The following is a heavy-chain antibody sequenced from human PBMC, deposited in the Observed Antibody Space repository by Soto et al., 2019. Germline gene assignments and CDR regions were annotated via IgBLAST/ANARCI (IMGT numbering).Heavy chain of an antibody. J-gene: IGHJ5*02. D-gene: IGHD3-3*01. V-gene: IGHV1-58*01. Sequence: ASVKVSCKASGLTFSSSAVQWVRQARGQRLEWIGKIVVGSGNTNYAQKFQERVTITRDMSTSTAYMELSSLRAEDTAVYYCARGSRRFLEWLSLNWFDPWGQGTLVTVSS. CDR3: ARGSRRFLEWLSLNWFDP. CDR1: GLTFSSSA. CDR2: IVVGSGNT.